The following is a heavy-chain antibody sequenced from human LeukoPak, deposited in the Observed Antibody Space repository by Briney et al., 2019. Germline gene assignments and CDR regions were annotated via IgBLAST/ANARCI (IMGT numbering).Heavy chain of an antibody. CDR3: AKGGSSSWYGWFDP. Sequence: GGSLRLSCAASGFTFSSYWMSWVRQAPGKGLEWVANIKQDGSEKYYVDSVKGRFTISRDNSKNTLYLQMNSLRAEDTAVYYCAKGGSSSWYGWFDPWGQGTLVTVSS. CDR2: IKQDGSEK. V-gene: IGHV3-7*01. CDR1: GFTFSSYW. D-gene: IGHD6-13*01. J-gene: IGHJ5*02.